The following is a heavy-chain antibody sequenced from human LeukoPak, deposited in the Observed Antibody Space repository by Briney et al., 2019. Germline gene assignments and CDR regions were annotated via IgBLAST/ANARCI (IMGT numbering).Heavy chain of an antibody. CDR3: ARDGVGATFDY. CDR1: GFTFSSYW. Sequence: GGSLRLSCAAFGFTFSSYWMSWVRQAPGKGLEWVANIKQDGSEKYYVDSVKGRFTISRDNAKNSLYLQMNSLRAEDTAVYYCARDGVGATFDYWGRGTLVTVSS. D-gene: IGHD1-26*01. CDR2: IKQDGSEK. V-gene: IGHV3-7*01. J-gene: IGHJ4*02.